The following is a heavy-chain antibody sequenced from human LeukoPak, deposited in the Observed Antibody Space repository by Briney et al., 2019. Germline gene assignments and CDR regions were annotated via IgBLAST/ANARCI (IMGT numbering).Heavy chain of an antibody. CDR2: INPSSGGT. CDR1: GYTFTGYY. J-gene: IGHJ6*04. CDR3: ARRGPGAAYGMDV. Sequence: ASVKVSCKASGYTFTGYYMHWVRQAPGQGLEWMGWINPSSGGTNYAQKFQGWVTMTRDTSISTAYMELSRLRSDDTAVYYCARRGPGAAYGMDVWGKGTTVTVSS. D-gene: IGHD3-10*01. V-gene: IGHV1-2*04.